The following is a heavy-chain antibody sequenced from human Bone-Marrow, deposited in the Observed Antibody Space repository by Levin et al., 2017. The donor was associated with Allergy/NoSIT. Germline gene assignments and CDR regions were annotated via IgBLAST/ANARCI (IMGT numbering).Heavy chain of an antibody. D-gene: IGHD3-10*02. CDR3: ARETKFGPSELDN. CDR2: IKSSGDST. V-gene: IGHV3-23*01. J-gene: IGHJ4*02. CDR1: GFTFSSYA. Sequence: PGGSLRLSCAASGFTFSSYAMSWVRQAPGKGLEWVSGIKSSGDSTYYADSVKGRFTISRDNSKNTLHLQMNSLRAEDTAVYYCARETKFGPSELDNWGQGTLVTVSS.